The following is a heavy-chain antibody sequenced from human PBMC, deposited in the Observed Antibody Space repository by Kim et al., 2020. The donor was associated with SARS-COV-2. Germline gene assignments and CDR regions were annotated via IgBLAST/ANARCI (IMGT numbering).Heavy chain of an antibody. CDR3: ARLRTFDF. Sequence: SGGTTVAQKFQGRVTMTRDRSITTVYMELSRLTSDDTAGYYCARLRTFDFWGQGTLVTVSS. CDR2: SGGT. D-gene: IGHD4-17*01. J-gene: IGHJ4*02. V-gene: IGHV1-2*02.